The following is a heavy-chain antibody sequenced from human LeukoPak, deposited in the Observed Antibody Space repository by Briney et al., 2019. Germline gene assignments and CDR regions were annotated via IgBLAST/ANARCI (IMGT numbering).Heavy chain of an antibody. V-gene: IGHV4-59*01. J-gene: IGHJ4*02. D-gene: IGHD7-27*01. Sequence: PSETLSLTCAVYGGSFSGYYWSWIRQPPGKGLEWIGYIYYSGSTNYNPSLKSRVTISVDTSKNQFSLKLSSVTAADTAVYYCARKTGPGFGYWGQGTLVTVSS. CDR1: GGSFSGYY. CDR2: IYYSGST. CDR3: ARKTGPGFGY.